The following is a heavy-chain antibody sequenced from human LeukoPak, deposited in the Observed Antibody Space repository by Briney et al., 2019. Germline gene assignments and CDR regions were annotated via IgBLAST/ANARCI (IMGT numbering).Heavy chain of an antibody. CDR2: INPSGGST. D-gene: IGHD4-23*01. CDR3: ARGLHDDYGGSSYFDY. CDR1: GYTFTSYY. J-gene: IGHJ4*02. V-gene: IGHV1-46*01. Sequence: ASVKVSCKASGYTFTSYYMHWVRQAPGQGLEWMGIINPSGGSTSYAQKFQGRVTMTRDTYTSTVYMELSSLRSEDTAVYYCARGLHDDYGGSSYFDYWGQGTLVTVSS.